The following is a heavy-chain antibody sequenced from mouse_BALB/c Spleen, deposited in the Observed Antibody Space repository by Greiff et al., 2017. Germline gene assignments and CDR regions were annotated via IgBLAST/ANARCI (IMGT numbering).Heavy chain of an antibody. J-gene: IGHJ2*01. CDR2: ISDGGSYT. Sequence: EVKLVESGGGLVKPGGSLKLSCAASGFTFSDYYMYWVRQTPEKRLEWVATISDGGSYTYYPDSVKGRFTISRDNAKNNLYLQMSSLKSEDTAMYYCARAHYYGSSFDYWGQGTTLTVSS. CDR3: ARAHYYGSSFDY. D-gene: IGHD1-1*01. V-gene: IGHV5-4*02. CDR1: GFTFSDYY.